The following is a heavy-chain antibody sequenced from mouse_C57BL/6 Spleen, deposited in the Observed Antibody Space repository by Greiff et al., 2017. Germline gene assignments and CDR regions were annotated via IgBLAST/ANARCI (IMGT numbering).Heavy chain of an antibody. V-gene: IGHV1-4*01. CDR3: ARVYYSNYGFAY. J-gene: IGHJ3*01. Sequence: VQLQESGAELARPGASVKMSCKASGYTFTSYTMHWVKQRPGQGLEWIGYINPSSGYTKYNQKFKDKATLTADKSSSTAYMQLSSLTSEDSAVYYCARVYYSNYGFAYWGQGTLVTVSA. CDR2: INPSSGYT. CDR1: GYTFTSYT. D-gene: IGHD2-5*01.